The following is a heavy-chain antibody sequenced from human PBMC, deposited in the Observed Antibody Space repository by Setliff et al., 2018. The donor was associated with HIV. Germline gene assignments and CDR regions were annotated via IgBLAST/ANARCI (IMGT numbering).Heavy chain of an antibody. CDR3: ARENGRTNYYYYYGMDV. CDR1: GASISNSNSY. V-gene: IGHV4-39*02. CDR2: IYDSGST. J-gene: IGHJ6*02. Sequence: TSETLSLTCSVYGASISNSNSYWGWIRQPPGKRLEWLGSIYDSGSTSYNPSLSSRLTISVDTSKNQVSLRLSSVTAADTAVYYCARENGRTNYYYYYGMDVWGQGTTVTVSS.